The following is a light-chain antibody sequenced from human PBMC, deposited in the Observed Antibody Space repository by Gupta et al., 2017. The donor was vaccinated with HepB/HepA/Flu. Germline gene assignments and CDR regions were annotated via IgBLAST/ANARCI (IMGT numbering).Light chain of an antibody. CDR2: HDG. V-gene: IGLV3-1*01. Sequence: SSELTQPPSVSASPGPTAPITCSGNKLGDRYASWYQQKPGQSPMLVIYHDGKRPAGVSERFSGSNSGNTATLTISGTQALDEADYYCQAWDTSTYVVFGGGTKLTVL. CDR3: QAWDTSTYVV. CDR1: KLGDRY. J-gene: IGLJ2*01.